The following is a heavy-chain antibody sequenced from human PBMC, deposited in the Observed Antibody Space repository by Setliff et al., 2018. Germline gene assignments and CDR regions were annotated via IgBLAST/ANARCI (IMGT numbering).Heavy chain of an antibody. J-gene: IGHJ4*02. CDR1: GGSISSGNYY. Sequence: PSETLSLTCRVSGGSISSGNYYWGLIRQPPGKGLEWVATIYYSGSTYSNPSLKSRLIISVDAPDNQFSLKVSSVTAADTAVYYCARGPRYDYECSGYHYMKRFDYWGQGTLVTVSS. CDR3: ARGPRYDYECSGYHYMKRFDY. V-gene: IGHV4-39*01. D-gene: IGHD3-22*01. CDR2: IYYSGST.